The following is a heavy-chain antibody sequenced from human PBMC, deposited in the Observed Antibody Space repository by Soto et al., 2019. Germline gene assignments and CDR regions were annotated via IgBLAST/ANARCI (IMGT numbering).Heavy chain of an antibody. J-gene: IGHJ4*02. D-gene: IGHD5-12*01. CDR2: IYYSGST. CDR1: GGSISSYY. CDR3: SRGREMATIFGY. Sequence: SETLSLTCTVSGGSISSYYWSWIRKPPGKGLEWIGYIYYSGSTNYNPSLKSRVTISVDTSKNQFSLKLSSVTAADTAVYHCSRGREMATIFGYWGQGTMVTVSS. V-gene: IGHV4-59*01.